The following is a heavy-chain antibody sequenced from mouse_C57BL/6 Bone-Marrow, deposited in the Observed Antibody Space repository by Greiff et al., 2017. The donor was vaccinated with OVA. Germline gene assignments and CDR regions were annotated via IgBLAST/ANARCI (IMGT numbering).Heavy chain of an antibody. J-gene: IGHJ1*03. Sequence: QVQLQQSGPELVKPGASVKISCKASGYAFSSSWMNWVKQRPGKGLEWIGRIYPGDGDTNYNGKFKGKATLTADKSSSTAYMQLSSLTSEDSAVYFCANVDFDVWGTGTTVTVSS. CDR2: IYPGDGDT. CDR3: ANVDFDV. CDR1: GYAFSSSW. V-gene: IGHV1-82*01.